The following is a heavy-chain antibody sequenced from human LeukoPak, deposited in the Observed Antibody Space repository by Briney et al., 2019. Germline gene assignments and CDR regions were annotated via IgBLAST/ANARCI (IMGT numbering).Heavy chain of an antibody. CDR2: INPNSGGT. J-gene: IGHJ6*03. CDR3: ARGGYYDSSGYTYYYYYYMDV. Sequence: GASVKVSCKASGYTFTGYYMHWVRQAPAQGLEWMGWINPNSGGTNYAQKFQGRVTMTRDTSISTAYMELSSLRSEDTAVYYCARGGYYDSSGYTYYYYYYMDVWGKGTTVTVSS. CDR1: GYTFTGYY. D-gene: IGHD3-22*01. V-gene: IGHV1-2*02.